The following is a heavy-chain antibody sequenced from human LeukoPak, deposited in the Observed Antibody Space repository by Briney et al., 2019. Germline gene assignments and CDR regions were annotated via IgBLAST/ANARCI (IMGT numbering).Heavy chain of an antibody. Sequence: PGGSLRLPCAASGFTFSSYGIHWVRQAPGKGLEWVAVISYDGSNKYYVDSVKGRSTISRDNSKNTLNLQMNSLRAEDTAVYYCAKMRTPTAHSGDAFDIWGQGTMVTVSS. V-gene: IGHV3-30*18. CDR2: ISYDGSNK. CDR3: AKMRTPTAHSGDAFDI. J-gene: IGHJ3*02. CDR1: GFTFSSYG. D-gene: IGHD4-17*01.